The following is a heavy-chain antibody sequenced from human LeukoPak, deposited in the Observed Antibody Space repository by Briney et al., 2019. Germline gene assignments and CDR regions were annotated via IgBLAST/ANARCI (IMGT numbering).Heavy chain of an antibody. CDR1: GGSFSGYY. V-gene: IGHV4-34*01. D-gene: IGHD1-7*01. CDR3: ASSITGTERYFDY. J-gene: IGHJ4*02. Sequence: SETLSLTCAVYGGSFSGYYWSWIRQPPGKGLEWIGEINRSGSTNYNPSLKSRVTISVDTSKNQFSLKLSSVTAADTAVYYCASSITGTERYFDYWGQGTLVTVPS. CDR2: INRSGST.